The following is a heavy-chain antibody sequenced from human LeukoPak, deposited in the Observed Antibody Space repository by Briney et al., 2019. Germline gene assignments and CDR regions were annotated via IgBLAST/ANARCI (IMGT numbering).Heavy chain of an antibody. CDR3: ARDLSAGDYGDYVRYYYGMDV. Sequence: ASAKVSCKASGYTFTSYYMHWVRQAPGQGLEWMGIINPSGGSTSYAQKFQGRVTMTRDTSTSTVYMELSSLRSEDTAVYYCARDLSAGDYGDYVRYYYGMDVWGQGTTVTVSS. CDR1: GYTFTSYY. CDR2: INPSGGST. J-gene: IGHJ6*02. V-gene: IGHV1-46*01. D-gene: IGHD4-17*01.